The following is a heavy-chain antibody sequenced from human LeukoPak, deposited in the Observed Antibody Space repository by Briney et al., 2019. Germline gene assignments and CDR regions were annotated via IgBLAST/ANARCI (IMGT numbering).Heavy chain of an antibody. CDR1: GFTFSNYA. CDR3: AKVGTVPHFDN. Sequence: GGSLRLSCAASGFTFSNYAMSWVRQAPGKGLEWVSGISGSGISTYYADSVKGRFTISRDNSKNTLYLQMNSLRAEDAAVYYCAKVGTVPHFDNWGQGTLVTVSS. V-gene: IGHV3-23*01. D-gene: IGHD4-17*01. CDR2: ISGSGIST. J-gene: IGHJ4*02.